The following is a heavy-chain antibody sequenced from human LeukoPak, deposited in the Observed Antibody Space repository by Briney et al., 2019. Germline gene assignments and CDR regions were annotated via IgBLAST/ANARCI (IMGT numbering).Heavy chain of an antibody. CDR1: GGSISSSIYY. CDR3: ATSPNDAFDI. CDR2: IYYSGST. J-gene: IGHJ3*02. Sequence: SETLSLTCTVSGGSISSSIYYWGWIRQPPGKGLEWIGSIYYSGSTYYNPSLKSRVTISVDTSKNQFSLKLSSVTAADTAVYYCATSPNDAFDIWGRGTMVTVSS. V-gene: IGHV4-39*01. D-gene: IGHD4/OR15-4a*01.